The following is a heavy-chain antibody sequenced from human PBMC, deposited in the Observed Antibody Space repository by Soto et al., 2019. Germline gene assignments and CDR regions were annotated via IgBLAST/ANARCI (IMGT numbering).Heavy chain of an antibody. CDR2: INHSGST. CDR3: ARSRGRFYSSSSGPY. CDR1: GGSFSGYY. Sequence: PSETLSLTCAVYGGSFSGYYWSWIRQPPGKGLEWIGEINHSGSTNYNPSLKSRVTISVDTSKNQFSLKLSSVTAADTAVYYCARSRGRFYSSSSGPYWGQGTLVT. D-gene: IGHD6-6*01. J-gene: IGHJ4*02. V-gene: IGHV4-34*01.